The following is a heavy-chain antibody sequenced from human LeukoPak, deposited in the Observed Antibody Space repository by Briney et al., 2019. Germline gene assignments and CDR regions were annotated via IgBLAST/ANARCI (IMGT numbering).Heavy chain of an antibody. CDR2: IYSGGST. Sequence: PGGSLRLSCAASGFTVSSNYMSWVRQAPGKGLEWVSVIYSGGSTYYADSVKGRFTISRDNSKNTLYLQMNSLRAEDTAVYYCARDNSEYYYDSSGYYYGYWGQGTLVTVSS. CDR1: GFTVSSNY. J-gene: IGHJ4*02. V-gene: IGHV3-66*01. CDR3: ARDNSEYYYDSSGYYYGY. D-gene: IGHD3-22*01.